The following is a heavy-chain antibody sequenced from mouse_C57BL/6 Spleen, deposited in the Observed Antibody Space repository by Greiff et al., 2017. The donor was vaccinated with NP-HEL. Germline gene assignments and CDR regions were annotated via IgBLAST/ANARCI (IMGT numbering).Heavy chain of an antibody. CDR1: GYTFTSYW. D-gene: IGHD1-1*01. J-gene: IGHJ3*01. CDR3: ARGYGSPFAY. CDR2: IDPSDSYT. Sequence: VQLQQSGAELVMPGASVKLSCKASGYTFTSYWMHWVKQRPGQGLEWIGEIDPSDSYTNYNQKFKGKSTLTVDKSSSTAYMQLSSLTSEDSAVYYCARGYGSPFAYWGQGTLVTVSA. V-gene: IGHV1-69*01.